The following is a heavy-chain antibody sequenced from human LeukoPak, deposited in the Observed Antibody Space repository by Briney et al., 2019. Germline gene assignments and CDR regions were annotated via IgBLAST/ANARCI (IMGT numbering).Heavy chain of an antibody. CDR3: ARVPLTTDYYYYMDV. Sequence: ASVKVSCKASGYTFTGYYMHWVRQAPGQGLEWMGWINPNSGGTNYAQKFQGRVTMTRDTSTSTAYMELSRLRSDDTAVYYCARVPLTTDYYYYMDVWGKGTTVTVSS. CDR1: GYTFTGYY. J-gene: IGHJ6*03. D-gene: IGHD4-11*01. CDR2: INPNSGGT. V-gene: IGHV1-2*02.